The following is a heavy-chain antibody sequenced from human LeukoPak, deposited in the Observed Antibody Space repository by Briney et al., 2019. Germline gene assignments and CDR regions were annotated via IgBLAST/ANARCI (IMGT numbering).Heavy chain of an antibody. J-gene: IGHJ4*02. Sequence: SETLSLTCAVSGDSISSNTWWSWVRQPPGKGLEWIGEIYHRGDTNYNPSLKSRVTISVDKSKNQFSLKLSSVTAADTAVYYCARDSGERGSGSYLIAYWGQGTLVTVSS. CDR2: IYHRGDT. V-gene: IGHV4-4*02. CDR1: GDSISSNTW. CDR3: ARDSGERGSGSYLIAY. D-gene: IGHD3-10*01.